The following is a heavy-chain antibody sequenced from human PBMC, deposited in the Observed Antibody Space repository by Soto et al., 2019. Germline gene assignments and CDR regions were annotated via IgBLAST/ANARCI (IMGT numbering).Heavy chain of an antibody. CDR2: IIPIFGTA. Sequence: QVQLVQSGAEVKKPGSSVKVSCKASGGTFSSYAISWVRQAPGQGLEWMGGIIPIFGTANYAQKFQGRVTITADESTSTAYMELSSLRSEDTDVYYCARVGVVVTASTYFDYWGHGTLVTVSS. V-gene: IGHV1-69*01. J-gene: IGHJ4*01. D-gene: IGHD2-21*02. CDR3: ARVGVVVTASTYFDY. CDR1: GGTFSSYA.